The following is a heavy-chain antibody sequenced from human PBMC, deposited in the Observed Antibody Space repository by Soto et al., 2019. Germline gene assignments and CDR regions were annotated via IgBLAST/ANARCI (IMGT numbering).Heavy chain of an antibody. CDR3: ARGCSGGSCYSIWFDY. Sequence: PGGSLRLSCAASGFTFSNYWMTWVRQAPGKRLEWVANIKQDGSEKYYVDSVKGRFTISRDNAKNSLYLQMNSLRAEDTAVYYCARGCSGGSCYSIWFDYWGQGTQVTVSS. V-gene: IGHV3-7*03. J-gene: IGHJ4*02. CDR2: IKQDGSEK. CDR1: GFTFSNYW. D-gene: IGHD2-15*01.